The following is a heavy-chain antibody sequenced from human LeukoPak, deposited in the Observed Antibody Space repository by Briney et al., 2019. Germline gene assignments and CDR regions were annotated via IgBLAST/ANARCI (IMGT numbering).Heavy chain of an antibody. CDR3: ARGVGGYCSGGSCYSGPNWFDP. D-gene: IGHD2-15*01. V-gene: IGHV4-39*07. CDR1: GGSISSSSYY. J-gene: IGHJ5*02. CDR2: IYYSGST. Sequence: SETLSLTCTVSGGSISSSSYYWGWIRQPPGKGLEWIGSIYYSGSTYYNPSLKSRVTISVDTSKKQFSLKLSSVTAADTAVYYCARGVGGYCSGGSCYSGPNWFDPWGQGTLVTVSS.